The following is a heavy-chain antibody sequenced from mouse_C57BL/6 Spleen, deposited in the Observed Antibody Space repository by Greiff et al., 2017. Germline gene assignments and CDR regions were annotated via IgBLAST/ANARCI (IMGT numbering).Heavy chain of an antibody. CDR1: GFTFTDYY. Sequence: EVQVVESGGGLVQPGGSLSLSCAASGFTFTDYYMSWVSQPPGKALEWLGFIRNKANGYTTEYSASVKGRFTISRDNSQSILYLQMNALRAEDSATYYCARYHYDSRPSYWYFDVWGTGTTVTVSS. D-gene: IGHD1-1*01. CDR3: ARYHYDSRPSYWYFDV. CDR2: IRNKANGYTT. J-gene: IGHJ1*03. V-gene: IGHV7-3*01.